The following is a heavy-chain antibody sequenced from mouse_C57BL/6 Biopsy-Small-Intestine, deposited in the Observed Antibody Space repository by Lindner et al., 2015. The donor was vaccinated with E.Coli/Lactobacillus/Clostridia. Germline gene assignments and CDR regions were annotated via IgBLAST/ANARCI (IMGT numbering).Heavy chain of an antibody. CDR3: ARADYYTSSLYYYFDV. Sequence: VQLQESGPELVKPGDSVKISCRASGYSFTGYFMNWVMQSHGKSLEWIGRINPYNGDTFYSQKFKGKATLTVDKSSNTAHMELRSLTSEDSAVYYCARADYYTSSLYYYFDVWGTGTTVTVSS. CDR1: GYSFTGYF. CDR2: INPYNGDT. V-gene: IGHV1-20*01. D-gene: IGHD1-1*01. J-gene: IGHJ1*03.